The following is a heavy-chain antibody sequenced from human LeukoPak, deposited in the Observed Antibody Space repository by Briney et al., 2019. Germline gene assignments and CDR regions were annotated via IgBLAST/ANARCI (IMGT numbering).Heavy chain of an antibody. CDR2: ISSSGSTI. D-gene: IGHD5-18*01. Sequence: PGGSLRLSCAASGFTFSSFEMNWVRQAPGKGLEWVSYISSSGSTINYAASVKGRFTISRDNAKNSLYLQMDGLRGEDTAVYYCARVGYSYGYYYYGMDVWGQGTTVTVSS. CDR3: ARVGYSYGYYYYGMDV. J-gene: IGHJ6*02. V-gene: IGHV3-48*03. CDR1: GFTFSSFE.